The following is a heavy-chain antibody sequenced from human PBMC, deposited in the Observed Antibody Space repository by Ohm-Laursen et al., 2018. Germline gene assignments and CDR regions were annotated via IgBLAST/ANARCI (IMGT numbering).Heavy chain of an antibody. V-gene: IGHV3-7*01. J-gene: IGHJ4*02. CDR2: IKEDGNEK. CDR1: GFTLSRYW. D-gene: IGHD2-21*02. Sequence: SLRLSCSASGFTLSRYWMSWVRQAPGKGLAWVANIKEDGNEKYYVDSVKGRFTISRDNAKNSLYLQMNSLRAEDTAVYYCARASCGGDCYSGLDYWGQGTLVTVSS. CDR3: ARASCGGDCYSGLDY.